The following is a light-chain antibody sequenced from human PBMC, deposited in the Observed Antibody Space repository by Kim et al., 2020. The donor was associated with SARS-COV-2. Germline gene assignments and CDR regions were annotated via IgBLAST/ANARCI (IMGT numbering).Light chain of an antibody. V-gene: IGLV1-44*01. J-gene: IGLJ3*02. CDR1: SSNIGSNT. CDR3: ATWDASLDVWI. CDR2: TDV. Sequence: GQWVTISCSGTSSNIGSNTVNWYQQFPGTAPHLLIDTDVRRPSGVSDRVSCSKSGTSAALAISALRSEDEADYYCATWDASLDVWIFGGGTQLTVL.